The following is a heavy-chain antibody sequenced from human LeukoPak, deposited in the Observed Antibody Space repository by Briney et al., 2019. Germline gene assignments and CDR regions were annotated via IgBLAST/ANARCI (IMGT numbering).Heavy chain of an antibody. V-gene: IGHV1-8*01. CDR2: MNPNSGNT. J-gene: IGHJ4*02. CDR1: GYTFTSYD. CDR3: ARISGYSGYDDFDY. Sequence: ASVKVSCTASGYTFTSYDINWVRQATGQGLEWMGWMNPNSGNTGYAQKFQGRVTMTRNTSISTAYMELSSLRSEDTAVYYCARISGYSGYDDFDYWGQGTLVTVSS. D-gene: IGHD5-12*01.